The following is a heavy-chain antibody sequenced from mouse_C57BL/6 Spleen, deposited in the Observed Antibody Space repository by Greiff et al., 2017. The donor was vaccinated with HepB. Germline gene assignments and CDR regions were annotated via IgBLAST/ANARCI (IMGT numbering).Heavy chain of an antibody. Sequence: QVQLKQPGAELVKPGASVKMSCKASGYTFTSYWITWVKQRPGQGLEWIGDIYPGSGSTNYNEKFKSKATLTVHTSSSTAYMQLSSLTSEDSAVYYCAREGDLLPHFDVWGTGTTVTVSS. J-gene: IGHJ1*03. CDR2: IYPGSGST. CDR3: AREGDLLPHFDV. V-gene: IGHV1-55*01. CDR1: GYTFTSYW. D-gene: IGHD1-1*01.